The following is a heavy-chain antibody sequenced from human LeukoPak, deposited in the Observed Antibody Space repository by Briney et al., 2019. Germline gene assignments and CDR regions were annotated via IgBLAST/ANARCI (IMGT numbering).Heavy chain of an antibody. CDR1: GGSISSGGYY. CDR2: IYYSGST. J-gene: IGHJ5*02. D-gene: IGHD6-13*01. CDR3: ARDRDSSSWYGGGYWFDP. V-gene: IGHV4-31*03. Sequence: SETLSLTCTVSGGSISSGGYYWSWIRQHPGKGLEWIGYIYYSGSTYYNPSLKSRVTIAVDTSKNQFSLKLSSVTAANTAGYYCARDRDSSSWYGGGYWFDPWGQGTLVTVSS.